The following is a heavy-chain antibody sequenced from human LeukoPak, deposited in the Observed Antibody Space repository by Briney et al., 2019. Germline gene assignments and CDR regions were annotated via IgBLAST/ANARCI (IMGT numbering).Heavy chain of an antibody. CDR3: ARHFGSGSYYYHYMDL. Sequence: AGSLRLSCAAYGFTFSSLGMSWDRHAQGKGLEWVSAIRAAGATASYADSVQGRLTISRYEAKDSLYLQIDSLRAEDTSVSYCARHFGSGSYYYHYMDLWGKGTTVTVSS. CDR1: GFTFSSLG. J-gene: IGHJ6*03. V-gene: IGHV3-23*01. CDR2: IRAAGATA. D-gene: IGHD3-10*01.